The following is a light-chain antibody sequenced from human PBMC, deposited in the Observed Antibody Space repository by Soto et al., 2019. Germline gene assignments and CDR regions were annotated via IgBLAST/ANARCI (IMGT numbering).Light chain of an antibody. J-gene: IGKJ5*01. CDR3: QQYYNSPIT. CDR1: QSLLYSSNNKNY. V-gene: IGKV4-1*01. Sequence: DIVMTQSPDSLAVSLGERATINCRSSQSLLYSSNNKNYLAWYQQKPGHPPKLLIYWASTRESGVPDRFSGSGSGTDFTLTISTLQAEDVAVYYCQQYYNSPITFGQGTRLKIK. CDR2: WAS.